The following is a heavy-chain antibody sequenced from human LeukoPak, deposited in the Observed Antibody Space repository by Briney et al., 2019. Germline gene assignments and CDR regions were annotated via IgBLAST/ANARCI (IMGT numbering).Heavy chain of an antibody. J-gene: IGHJ3*02. Sequence: GWSLRLSCAASGFTFDDYAMHWVRQAPGKGLEWVSGISWNSGSIGYADSVKGRFTISRDNAKNPLYLQMNSLRGEDMALYYCAKDRIAAAGTAGAFDIWGQGTMVTVSS. CDR2: ISWNSGSI. CDR1: GFTFDDYA. CDR3: AKDRIAAAGTAGAFDI. D-gene: IGHD6-13*01. V-gene: IGHV3-9*03.